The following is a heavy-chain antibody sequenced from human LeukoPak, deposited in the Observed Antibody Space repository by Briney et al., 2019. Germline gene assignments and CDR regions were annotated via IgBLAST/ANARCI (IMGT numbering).Heavy chain of an antibody. CDR2: IHYSGSP. CDR3: ARPTDYCSGGSCYSTQGMGDAFDI. D-gene: IGHD2-15*01. V-gene: IGHV4-39*01. CDR1: GGSTSSSSYY. J-gene: IGHJ3*02. Sequence: PSDTLSLTCTVSGGSTSSSSYYWGWIRQPPGKGLERLGGIHYSGSPSYNPSLKSRVTISVDTSKNQFSLKLSSVTAADTAVYYCARPTDYCSGGSCYSTQGMGDAFDIWGQGTMVTVSS.